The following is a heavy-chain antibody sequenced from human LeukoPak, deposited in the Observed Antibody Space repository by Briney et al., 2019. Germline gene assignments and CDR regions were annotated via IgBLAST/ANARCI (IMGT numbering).Heavy chain of an antibody. CDR1: GYNFTSYY. V-gene: IGHV1-46*01. D-gene: IGHD2-21*02. Sequence: ASVKVSRKASGYNFTSYYMHWVRQAPGQGLEWMGIINPSGGTTSYAQKFQGRVTVTRDTSTSTVYMELSSLRSEDTAVYYCAGDLVVVTGLRTRGSFDIWGQGTMVTVSS. CDR3: AGDLVVVTGLRTRGSFDI. J-gene: IGHJ3*02. CDR2: INPSGGTT.